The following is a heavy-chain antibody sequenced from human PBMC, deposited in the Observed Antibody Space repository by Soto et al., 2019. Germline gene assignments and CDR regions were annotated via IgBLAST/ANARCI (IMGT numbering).Heavy chain of an antibody. CDR1: GFTFSGSA. J-gene: IGHJ2*01. CDR2: IRSKANNYAT. V-gene: IGHV3-73*02. D-gene: IGHD2-21*02. Sequence: EVQLVESGGGLVQPGGSLKLSCAASGFTFSGSAMHWVRQASGKGVEWVGRIRSKANNYATVYAASVKGRFTISRDDSKNTAHLQMNSLKTEDTAVYYCARHALQYCGGDCYLLPYFDLWGRGTLVTVSS. CDR3: ARHALQYCGGDCYLLPYFDL.